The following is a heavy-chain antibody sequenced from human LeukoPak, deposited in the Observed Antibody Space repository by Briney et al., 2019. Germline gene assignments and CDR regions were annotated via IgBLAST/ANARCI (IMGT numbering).Heavy chain of an antibody. V-gene: IGHV3-7*01. Sequence: GGSLRLSCAASGFTFSSYWMSWVRQAPGKGLEWVANIKQDGSEKYYVDSVKGRFTISRDNAKNSLYLQMNSLRAEDTAMYFCVRDFGAVRGEVYFDYWPQGTLVTVSS. CDR3: VRDFGAVRGEVYFDY. CDR2: IKQDGSEK. J-gene: IGHJ4*02. CDR1: GFTFSSYW. D-gene: IGHD3-10*01.